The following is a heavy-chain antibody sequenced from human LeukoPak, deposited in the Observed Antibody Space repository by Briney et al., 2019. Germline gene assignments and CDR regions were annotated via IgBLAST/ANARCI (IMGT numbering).Heavy chain of an antibody. V-gene: IGHV3-23*01. Sequence: GGSLRLSCAASGFTFNDYAMSWVRQAPGKGLEWVSAISGSGGNTYYADSVKGRFTISRDNSKNTLYLQMNSLRAEDTAVYYCAKEIMETTYFDYWGQGTLVTVSS. CDR1: GFTFNDYA. CDR2: ISGSGGNT. D-gene: IGHD3-16*01. J-gene: IGHJ4*02. CDR3: AKEIMETTYFDY.